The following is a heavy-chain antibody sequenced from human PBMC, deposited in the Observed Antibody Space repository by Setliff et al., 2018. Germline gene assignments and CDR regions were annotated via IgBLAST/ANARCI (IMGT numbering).Heavy chain of an antibody. CDR3: ARDPSLTGILNYYYYYYMDV. Sequence: ASVKVSCKASGYTFTTYGVAWVRQAPGQGLEWLGWISGYNGNTNYAQRFQGRVTMTTDTSTSTAYTELRSLRSDDTAVYYCARDPSLTGILNYYYYYYMDVWGKGTTVTVSS. J-gene: IGHJ6*03. D-gene: IGHD7-27*01. CDR1: GYTFTTYG. CDR2: ISGYNGNT. V-gene: IGHV1-18*01.